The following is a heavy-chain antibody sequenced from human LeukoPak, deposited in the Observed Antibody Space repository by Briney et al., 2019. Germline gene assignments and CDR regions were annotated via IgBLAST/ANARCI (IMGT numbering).Heavy chain of an antibody. Sequence: GGSLRLSCAASEFTFSSFGMHWVRQAPGKGLEWVAVISYDGSNKYYADSVKGRFTISRDNSKNTLYLQMNSLRAEDTAVYYCAKDGPMVRRGIDYWGQGTLVTVSS. D-gene: IGHD4-23*01. J-gene: IGHJ4*02. CDR1: EFTFSSFG. CDR2: ISYDGSNK. CDR3: AKDGPMVRRGIDY. V-gene: IGHV3-30-3*01.